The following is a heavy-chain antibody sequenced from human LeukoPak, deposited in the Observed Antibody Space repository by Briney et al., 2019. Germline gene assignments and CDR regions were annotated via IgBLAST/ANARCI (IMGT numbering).Heavy chain of an antibody. CDR3: ARDVSIAVAGTDWFDP. J-gene: IGHJ5*02. D-gene: IGHD6-19*01. CDR1: RFSGFTFRRYW. Sequence: GGSLRLSCAASRFSGFTFRRYWMSWVRQAPGKGLEWVANIKQDGSEKYYVDSVKGRFTISRDNAKNSLYLQMNSLRAEDTAVYYCARDVSIAVAGTDWFDPWGQGTLVTVSS. V-gene: IGHV3-7*01. CDR2: IKQDGSEK.